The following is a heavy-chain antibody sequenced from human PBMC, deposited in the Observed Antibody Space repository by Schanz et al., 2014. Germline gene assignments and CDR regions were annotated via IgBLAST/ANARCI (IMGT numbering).Heavy chain of an antibody. CDR1: GFSFSSYA. Sequence: EVQLLESGGGLVQPGGSLRLSCATSGFSFSSYAINWVRQAPGKGLEYVSSISSKGDMTFYGNSVKGRFTISRDNSKNTLYLQLGSLSAEDTAVYFCARDNRYYLFDYWGQGALVTVSS. J-gene: IGHJ4*02. D-gene: IGHD3-16*02. CDR2: ISSKGDMT. V-gene: IGHV3-64*01. CDR3: ARDNRYYLFDY.